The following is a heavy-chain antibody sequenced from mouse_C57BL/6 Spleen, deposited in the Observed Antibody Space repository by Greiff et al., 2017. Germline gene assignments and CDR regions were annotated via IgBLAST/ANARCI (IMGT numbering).Heavy chain of an antibody. CDR2: INYDGSST. V-gene: IGHV5-16*01. CDR3: ARDLYYYGSSYSAMDY. Sequence: EVKLVESEGGLVQPGSSMKLSCTASGFTFSDYYMAWVRQVPEKGLEWVANINYDGSSTYYLDSLKSRFIISRDNAKNILYLQMSSLKSEDTATYYCARDLYYYGSSYSAMDYWGQGTSVTVSS. CDR1: GFTFSDYY. J-gene: IGHJ4*01. D-gene: IGHD1-1*01.